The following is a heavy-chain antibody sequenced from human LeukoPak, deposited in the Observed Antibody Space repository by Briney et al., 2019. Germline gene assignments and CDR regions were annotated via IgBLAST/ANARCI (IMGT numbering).Heavy chain of an antibody. CDR3: ARTTIYYGSGSSKYYFDY. V-gene: IGHV4-39*07. CDR2: IYYSGST. Sequence: PSETLSLTCTVSGGSISSSSYYWGWIRQPPGKGLEWIGSIYYSGSTYYNPSLKSRVTISVDTSKNQFSLKLSSVTAADMAVYYCARTTIYYGSGSSKYYFDYWGQGTLVTVSS. J-gene: IGHJ4*02. D-gene: IGHD3-10*01. CDR1: GGSISSSSYY.